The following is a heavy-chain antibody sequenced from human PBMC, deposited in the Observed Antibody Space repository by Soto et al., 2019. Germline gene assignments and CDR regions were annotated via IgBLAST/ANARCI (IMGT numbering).Heavy chain of an antibody. J-gene: IGHJ6*02. CDR3: ARADIVVVPAAMDYYYGMDV. Sequence: AASVKVSCKASGYTFTGYYMHWVRQAPGQGLEWMGWINPNSGGTNYAQKFQGWVTMTRDTSISTAYMELSRLRSDDTAVYYCARADIVVVPAAMDYYYGMDVWGQGTTVTVS. CDR2: INPNSGGT. D-gene: IGHD2-2*01. V-gene: IGHV1-2*04. CDR1: GYTFTGYY.